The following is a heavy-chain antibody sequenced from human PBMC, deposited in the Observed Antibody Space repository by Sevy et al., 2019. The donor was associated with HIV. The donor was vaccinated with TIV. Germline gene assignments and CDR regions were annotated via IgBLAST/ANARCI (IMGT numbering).Heavy chain of an antibody. D-gene: IGHD3-22*01. Sequence: ASVKVSCKASGYTFTSYYMHWVRQAPGQGLEWMGIINPSGGSTSYAQKFQDRVTMTRDTSTSTVYMGLSSLRSEETAVYYCARDHYYDSSGYYYFDYWGQGTLVTVSS. CDR1: GYTFTSYY. V-gene: IGHV1-46*01. CDR3: ARDHYYDSSGYYYFDY. CDR2: INPSGGST. J-gene: IGHJ4*02.